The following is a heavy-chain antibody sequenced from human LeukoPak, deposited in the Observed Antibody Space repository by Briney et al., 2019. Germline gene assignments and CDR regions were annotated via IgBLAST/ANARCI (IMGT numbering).Heavy chain of an antibody. CDR3: ARGRVSSSTWYSTYYYYFYMDV. CDR1: GGSISRYY. Sequence: SETLSLTCTVSGGSISRYYWSWLRQPAGKGLEWIGRIYTSGSTNYNPSLKSRVTMSVDTSKNQFSLKLSSVTAADTAVYFCARGRVSSSTWYSTYYYYFYMDVWGKGTTVTVSS. D-gene: IGHD6-13*01. CDR2: IYTSGST. V-gene: IGHV4-4*07. J-gene: IGHJ6*03.